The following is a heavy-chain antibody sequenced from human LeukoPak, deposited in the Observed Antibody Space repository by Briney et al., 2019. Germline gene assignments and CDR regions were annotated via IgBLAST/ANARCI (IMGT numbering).Heavy chain of an antibody. CDR3: ARASHYDSSGYYHY. V-gene: IGHV3-20*01. Sequence: GGSLRLSCAASGFTFDDYGMSWVRQAPGKGLEWVSGINWNGGSTGYADPVKGRFTISRDNAKNSLYLQMNSLRAEDTALYHCARASHYDSSGYYHYWGQGTLVTVSS. CDR1: GFTFDDYG. D-gene: IGHD3-22*01. CDR2: INWNGGST. J-gene: IGHJ4*02.